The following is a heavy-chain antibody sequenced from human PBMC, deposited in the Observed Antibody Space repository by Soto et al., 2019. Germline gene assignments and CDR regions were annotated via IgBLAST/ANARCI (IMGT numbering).Heavy chain of an antibody. CDR2: ISSSSSYI. CDR1: GFTFRDYA. D-gene: IGHD6-19*01. V-gene: IGHV3-21*01. Sequence: GGSLRPSCAASGFTFRDYAMTWVRKAPGKGLEWVSSISSSSSYIYYADSVKGRFTISRDNAKNSLYRQMNSLRAEDTAVYYCARDHPISSGFDYWGQGTLVTVSS. J-gene: IGHJ4*02. CDR3: ARDHPISSGFDY.